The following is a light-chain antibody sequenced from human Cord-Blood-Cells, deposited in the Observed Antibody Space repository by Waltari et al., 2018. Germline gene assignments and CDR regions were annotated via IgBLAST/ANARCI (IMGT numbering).Light chain of an antibody. V-gene: IGKV1-5*01. CDR2: DAS. CDR3: QQYNSYSPET. CDR1: QSISSW. J-gene: IGKJ2*01. Sequence: DIQMTQSPSTLSASVGDRVTITCRASQSISSWLAWYQQKPGKAPKLLIYDASSLESGVPSRFIGSGSGTEFTLTISSLQPADFATYYCQQYNSYSPETFGQGTKLEIK.